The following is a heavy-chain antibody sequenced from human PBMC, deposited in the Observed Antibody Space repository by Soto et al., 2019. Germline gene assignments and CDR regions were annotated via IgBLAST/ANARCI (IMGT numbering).Heavy chain of an antibody. CDR2: IYSSGRP. J-gene: IGHJ2*01. V-gene: IGHV4-61*01. D-gene: IGHD4-17*01. Sequence: QVQLPESGPGLVTPSETLSLTCTVSGGSVSSGSYYWSWIRQPPGKGLEWIGYIYSSGRPNYNPSLKRRVTISVDTSKNQCSLKLSSVTAADTAVYYCASSGLYGDLWYFDLWGRGTLVTVSS. CDR1: GGSVSSGSYY. CDR3: ASSGLYGDLWYFDL.